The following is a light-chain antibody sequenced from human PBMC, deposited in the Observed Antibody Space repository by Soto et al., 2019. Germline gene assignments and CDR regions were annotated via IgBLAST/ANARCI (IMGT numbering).Light chain of an antibody. CDR1: SSNIGSNY. CDR3: APWDDSLSGPV. CDR2: RDD. V-gene: IGLV1-47*01. Sequence: QSAVTQPPSASGTPGQRVTISCSGSSSNIGSNYVYWYQQLPGKAPKLLIYRDDQRPSGVPYRFSGSKSGTSASLAISGLRSEDEADYYCAPWDDSLSGPVFGGGTKLTVL. J-gene: IGLJ3*02.